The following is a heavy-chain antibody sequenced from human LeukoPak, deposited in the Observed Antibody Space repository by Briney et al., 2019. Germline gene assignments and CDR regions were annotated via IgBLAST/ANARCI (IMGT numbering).Heavy chain of an antibody. Sequence: SETLSLTCTVSGGSISNYYWSWIRQPPGEGLEWIGYIYYSGSTNYNPSLKSRVTISVDTSKNQFSLKLSSVTAADTAVYYCARDSLWFGGIDYWGQGTLVTVSS. J-gene: IGHJ4*02. CDR3: ARDSLWFGGIDY. V-gene: IGHV4-59*01. D-gene: IGHD3-10*01. CDR1: GGSISNYY. CDR2: IYYSGST.